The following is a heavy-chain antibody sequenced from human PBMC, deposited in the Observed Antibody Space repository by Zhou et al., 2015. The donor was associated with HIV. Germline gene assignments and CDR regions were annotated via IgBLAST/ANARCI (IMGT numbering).Heavy chain of an antibody. D-gene: IGHD3-10*01. Sequence: QVQLVQSGGEVKEPGASVKVSCKASGYSFTTYGISWLRQAPGQGLEWMGWISTYNDDTNYAQKLQGRVTMTADTSTSTVYMELRSLRSDDTAVYYCARDWDGSVNILDYWAQGTLVTVS. CDR3: ARDWDGSVNILDY. CDR1: GYSFTTYG. CDR2: ISTYNDDT. J-gene: IGHJ4*02. V-gene: IGHV1-18*01.